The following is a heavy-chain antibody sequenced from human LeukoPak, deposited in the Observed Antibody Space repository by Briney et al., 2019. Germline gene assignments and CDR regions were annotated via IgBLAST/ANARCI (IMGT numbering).Heavy chain of an antibody. V-gene: IGHV3-30-3*01. CDR1: GFTFSSYA. CDR2: ISYDGSNK. D-gene: IGHD3-9*01. Sequence: PGGSLRLSCAASGFTFSSYAMHWVRQAPGKGLEWVAVISYDGSNKYYADSVKGRFTISRDNSKNTLYLQMNSLRAEDTAVYYCARGEEAREAAKADILTGPLGYWGQGTLVTVSS. CDR3: ARGEEAREAAKADILTGPLGY. J-gene: IGHJ4*02.